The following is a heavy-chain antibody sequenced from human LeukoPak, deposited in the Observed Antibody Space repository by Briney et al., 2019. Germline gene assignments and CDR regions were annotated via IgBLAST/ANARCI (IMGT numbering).Heavy chain of an antibody. CDR3: ARDISNYGPNYYYYYYMDV. Sequence: SVKVSCKPAGGTFSSYAISWVREAPGQGLEWIGGIIPIFGTANYAQKFQGRVTITADKSTSTAYMELSSLRSEDTAVYYCARDISNYGPNYYYYYYMDVWGKGTTVTVSS. CDR1: GGTFSSYA. V-gene: IGHV1-69*06. J-gene: IGHJ6*03. CDR2: IIPIFGTA. D-gene: IGHD3-10*01.